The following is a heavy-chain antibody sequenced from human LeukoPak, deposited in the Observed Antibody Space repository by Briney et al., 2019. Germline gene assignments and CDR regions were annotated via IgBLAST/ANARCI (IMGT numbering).Heavy chain of an antibody. D-gene: IGHD6-13*01. CDR2: IHYSGST. CDR3: ARCVCIAAAGSYYYYYMDV. Sequence: PSETLSLTCTVSGGSISSYYWSWIRQPPGKGLEWIGYIHYSGSTHYNPSLKSRVTISVDTSKNQFSLKLSSVTAADTAVYYCARCVCIAAAGSYYYYYMDVWGKGTTVTISS. CDR1: GGSISSYY. V-gene: IGHV4-59*12. J-gene: IGHJ6*03.